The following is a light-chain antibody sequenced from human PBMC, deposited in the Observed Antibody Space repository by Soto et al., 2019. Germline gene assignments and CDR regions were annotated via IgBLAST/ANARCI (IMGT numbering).Light chain of an antibody. CDR3: QKYNDWRLT. CDR2: GAF. V-gene: IGKV3-15*01. J-gene: IGKJ1*01. CDR1: HSVISN. Sequence: EIVTTQSPVTLSVSPGERTTLSCRASHSVISNLAWSQQTPVQAPSLLIYGAFTRATGIPARLSGTGSGTEFTLTNSSMQLDDFASYSCQKYNDWRLTFSQATNVDIK.